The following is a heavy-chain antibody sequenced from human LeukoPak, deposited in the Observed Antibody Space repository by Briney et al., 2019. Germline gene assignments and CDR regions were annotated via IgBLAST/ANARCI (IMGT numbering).Heavy chain of an antibody. CDR1: GFTFRRDS. Sequence: GGSLRLSCAASGFTFRRDSMNWVRQAPGKGLEWISYISHDSAIIYYVDSVRGRFTMSRDNAKNSLYLQMHSLRAEDTAVYYCVRDNPRCCGVVPANIDDYWGQGTLVTVSS. D-gene: IGHD2-15*01. J-gene: IGHJ4*02. CDR3: VRDNPRCCGVVPANIDDY. CDR2: ISHDSAII. V-gene: IGHV3-48*04.